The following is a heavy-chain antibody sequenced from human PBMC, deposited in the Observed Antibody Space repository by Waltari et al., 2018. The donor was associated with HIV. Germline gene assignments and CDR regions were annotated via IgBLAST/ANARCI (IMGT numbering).Heavy chain of an antibody. D-gene: IGHD3-3*01. V-gene: IGHV3-9*01. CDR3: AKGGSHLTIFEAWFDS. CDR2: ISWNSGIT. Sequence: EVQLVESGGGLVQPGRSLSLSCAASGFPFVDYPMHWVRQSPGKGLEWVSGISWNSGITDYGDSVKGRFTISRDNAKNSLYLQMNSLTVEDTAFYYCAKGGSHLTIFEAWFDSWGQGTLVTVSS. J-gene: IGHJ5*01. CDR1: GFPFVDYP.